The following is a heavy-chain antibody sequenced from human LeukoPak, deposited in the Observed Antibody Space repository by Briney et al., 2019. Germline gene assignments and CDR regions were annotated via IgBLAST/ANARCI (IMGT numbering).Heavy chain of an antibody. CDR1: GGSISSGSYY. J-gene: IGHJ3*02. CDR2: IYTSGST. D-gene: IGHD1-26*01. CDR3: ARGIVAEAFDI. V-gene: IGHV4-61*02. Sequence: PSETLSLTCTVSGGSISSGSYYWSWIRQPAGKGLEWIGRIYTSGSTNYNRSLKRRVTISVDTSKNQFSLKLSSVTAADTAVCYCARGIVAEAFDIWGQGTMVTVSS.